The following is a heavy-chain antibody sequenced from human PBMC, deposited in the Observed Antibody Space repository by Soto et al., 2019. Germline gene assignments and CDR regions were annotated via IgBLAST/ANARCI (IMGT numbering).Heavy chain of an antibody. CDR1: GGSISSGGYY. J-gene: IGHJ3*02. CDR3: ARGDYYDSSGYYHPDAFDI. Sequence: SETLSLTCTVSGGSISSGGYYWSWIRQHPGKGLEWIGYIYYSGSTYYNPSLKSRVTISVDTSKNQFSLKLSSVTAADTAVYYCARGDYYDSSGYYHPDAFDIWGQGTMVTVSS. V-gene: IGHV4-31*03. D-gene: IGHD3-22*01. CDR2: IYYSGST.